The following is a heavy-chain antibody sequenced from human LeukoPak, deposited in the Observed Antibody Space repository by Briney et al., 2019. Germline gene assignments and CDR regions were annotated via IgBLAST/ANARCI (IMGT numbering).Heavy chain of an antibody. V-gene: IGHV3-74*03. CDR3: ARDKKSGKSSEIDY. D-gene: IGHD1-26*01. J-gene: IGHJ4*02. Sequence: GGSLRLSCAASGLTFSNYWVHWVRQAPGKGLVWVSRINRDGSTTKYTDSVKGRFTVSRDNAKNTLNLQMNSLRAEDTAVYYCARDKKSGKSSEIDYWGQGTLVTVSS. CDR1: GLTFSNYW. CDR2: INRDGSTT.